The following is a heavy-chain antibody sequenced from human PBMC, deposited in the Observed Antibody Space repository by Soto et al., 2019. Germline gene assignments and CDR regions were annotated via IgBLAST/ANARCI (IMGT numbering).Heavy chain of an antibody. D-gene: IGHD3-9*01. Sequence: SETLSLTCAVYGGSFSGYYWSWIRQPPGKGLEWIGEINHSGSTNYNPSLKSRVTISVDTSKNQFSLKLSSVTAADTAVYYCARLAVGLRYFDWLWARSYFDYWGQGTLVTVSS. CDR1: GGSFSGYY. CDR2: INHSGST. J-gene: IGHJ4*02. CDR3: ARLAVGLRYFDWLWARSYFDY. V-gene: IGHV4-34*01.